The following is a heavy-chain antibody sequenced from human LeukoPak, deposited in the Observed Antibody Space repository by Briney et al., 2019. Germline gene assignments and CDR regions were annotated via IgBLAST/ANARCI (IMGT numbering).Heavy chain of an antibody. Sequence: PSETLSLTCAVYGGSFRGYYWSWIRQPPGKGLEWIGEINHSGSTNYNPSLKSRVTISVDTSKNQFSLKLSSVTTADTAVYYCARGSRGSYSYSPFDYWGQGTLVTVSS. D-gene: IGHD1-26*01. CDR3: ARGSRGSYSYSPFDY. CDR2: INHSGST. J-gene: IGHJ4*02. CDR1: GGSFRGYY. V-gene: IGHV4-34*01.